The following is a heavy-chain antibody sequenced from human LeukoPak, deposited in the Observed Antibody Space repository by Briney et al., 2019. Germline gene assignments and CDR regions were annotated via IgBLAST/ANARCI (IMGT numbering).Heavy chain of an antibody. CDR1: GFTFSSYA. CDR2: ISYDGSNK. J-gene: IGHJ5*02. CDR3: ARDQGDYEVTWFDP. V-gene: IGHV3-30*01. D-gene: IGHD4-17*01. Sequence: PGGSLRLSCAASGFTFSSYAMHWVRQAPGKGLEWVAVISYDGSNKYYADSVKGRFTISRDNSKNTLYLQMNSLRAEDTAVYYCARDQGDYEVTWFDPWGQGTLGTLSS.